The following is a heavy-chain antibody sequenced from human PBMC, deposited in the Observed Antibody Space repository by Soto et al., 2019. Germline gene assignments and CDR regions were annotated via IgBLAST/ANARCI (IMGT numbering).Heavy chain of an antibody. CDR2: ISYSGST. CDR3: ARGHRAMQYYYYYGMDV. J-gene: IGHJ6*02. CDR1: GGSISSSF. Sequence: SETLSLTCSVSGGSISSSFWSWIRQPPGKELEWIGYISYSGSTTYNPSLKSRITLSVDTSKNQFSLRVASVTAADTAVYYCARGHRAMQYYYYYGMDVWGQGPTVTVYS. V-gene: IGHV4-59*01. D-gene: IGHD5-18*01.